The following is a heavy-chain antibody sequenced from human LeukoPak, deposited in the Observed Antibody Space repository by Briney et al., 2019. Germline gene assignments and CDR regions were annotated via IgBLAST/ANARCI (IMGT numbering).Heavy chain of an antibody. J-gene: IGHJ4*02. Sequence: GGSLRLSCAASGFTFSTYAMHWVRQAPGKGLEWVAVISEDGSSKYYADSVKGRFTISRDNSKNMLYLQMNSLRAEDTAVYYCAKAGSDDLDYWGQGTLVTVSS. CDR1: GFTFSTYA. CDR2: ISEDGSSK. V-gene: IGHV3-30*17. CDR3: AKAGSDDLDY. D-gene: IGHD1-1*01.